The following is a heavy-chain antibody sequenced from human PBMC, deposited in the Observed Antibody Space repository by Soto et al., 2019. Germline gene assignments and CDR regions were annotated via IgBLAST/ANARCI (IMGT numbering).Heavy chain of an antibody. CDR3: ATYYSSGWYPGLHRFDY. V-gene: IGHV1-24*01. CDR2: FVPEDGET. CDR1: GYTLTELS. J-gene: IGHJ4*02. Sequence: ASVKVSCKVSGYTLTELSMHWVRQAPGKGLEWMGGFVPEDGETIYAQKFQGRVTMTEDTSTDTAYMELSSLRSEDTAVYYCATYYSSGWYPGLHRFDYWGQGPLVTVSS. D-gene: IGHD6-19*01.